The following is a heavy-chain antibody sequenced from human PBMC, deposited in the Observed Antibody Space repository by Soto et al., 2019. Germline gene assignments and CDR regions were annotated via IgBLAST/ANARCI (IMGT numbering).Heavy chain of an antibody. CDR2: ISAYNGNT. V-gene: IGHV1-18*01. CDR1: GYTFTSYG. D-gene: IGHD1-26*01. Sequence: ASVKVSCKASGYTFTSYGISWGRQAPGQGLEWMGWISAYNGNTNYAQKLQGRVTMTTDTSTSTAYMELRSLRSDDTAVYYCARDLQGWELGYYYYGMDVWGQGTTVTVSS. CDR3: ARDLQGWELGYYYYGMDV. J-gene: IGHJ6*02.